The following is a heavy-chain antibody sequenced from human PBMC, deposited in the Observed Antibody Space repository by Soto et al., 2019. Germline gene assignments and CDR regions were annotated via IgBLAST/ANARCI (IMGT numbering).Heavy chain of an antibody. Sequence: SETLSLTCTVSCGSISSGGYYWSWIRQHPGKGLEWIGYIYYSGSTYYNPSLKSRVTISVDTSKNQFSLKLSSVTAADTAVYYCARDPIAVAGEFDYWGQGTLVTVSS. V-gene: IGHV4-31*03. CDR1: CGSISSGGYY. CDR3: ARDPIAVAGEFDY. D-gene: IGHD6-19*01. J-gene: IGHJ4*02. CDR2: IYYSGST.